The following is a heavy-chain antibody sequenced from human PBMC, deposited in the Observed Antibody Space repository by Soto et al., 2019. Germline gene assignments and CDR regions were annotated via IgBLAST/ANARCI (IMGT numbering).Heavy chain of an antibody. CDR3: ARDKVRDNWNYLASDY. D-gene: IGHD1-7*01. J-gene: IGHJ4*02. CDR1: GFTFSSYW. V-gene: IGHV3-7*05. CDR2: IKQDGSEK. Sequence: GGSLRLSCAASGFTFSSYWMSWVRQAPGKGLEWVANIKQDGSEKYYVDSVKGRFTISRDNAKNSLYLQMNSLRAEDTAVYYCARDKVRDNWNYLASDYWGQGTLVTVSS.